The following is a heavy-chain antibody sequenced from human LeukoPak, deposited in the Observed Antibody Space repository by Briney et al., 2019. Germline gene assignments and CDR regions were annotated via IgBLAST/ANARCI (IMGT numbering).Heavy chain of an antibody. D-gene: IGHD2-15*01. CDR3: ARGQPYWSGGSCPLDY. CDR2: IIPIFGTA. V-gene: IGHV1-69*13. CDR1: GGTFSSYA. Sequence: ASVKVSCKASGGTFSSYAISGVRHAPGQGLEWMGGIIPIFGTANYAQNFQGRGTITADESTSTDYMELSSLRSEDTVVYYCARGQPYWSGGSCPLDYWGQGTLVTVSS. J-gene: IGHJ4*02.